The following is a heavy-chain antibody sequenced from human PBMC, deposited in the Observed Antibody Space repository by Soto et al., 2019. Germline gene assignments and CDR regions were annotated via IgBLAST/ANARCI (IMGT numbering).Heavy chain of an antibody. D-gene: IGHD6-19*01. CDR2: ISSSSSTI. CDR1: GFTLSGYS. V-gene: IGHV3-48*01. Sequence: GGSLRLSCAASGFTLSGYSMNCVRQARGKGLEWVSYISSSSSTIYYADSVKGRFTISRDNAKNSLYLQMNSLRAEDTAVYYCAKELHNGSGWSEVNNCGQETLVTVSS. CDR3: AKELHNGSGWSEVNN. J-gene: IGHJ4*01.